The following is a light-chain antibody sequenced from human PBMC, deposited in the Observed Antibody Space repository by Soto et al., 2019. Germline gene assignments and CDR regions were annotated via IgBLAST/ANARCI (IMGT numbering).Light chain of an antibody. CDR2: DVS. CDR1: ISDVGGYNY. CDR3: SSYASGSTFYV. Sequence: QSALTQPASVSGSPGQSITISCTGTISDVGGYNYVSWYQQHPGKAPKLMIYDVSNRPSGISNRFSGSKSGNTASLTISGLQTEEDADYYCSSYASGSTFYVFGTGTKLTVL. J-gene: IGLJ1*01. V-gene: IGLV2-14*01.